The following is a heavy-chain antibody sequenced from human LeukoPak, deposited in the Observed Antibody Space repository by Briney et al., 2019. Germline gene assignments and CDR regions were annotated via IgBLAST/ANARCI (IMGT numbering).Heavy chain of an antibody. V-gene: IGHV4-59*08. CDR3: ARLRTGSSGSTFDY. CDR2: IYNSGST. Sequence: TSETLSLACAVSVGSISSSYWSWIRQPPGKGLEWIGYIYNSGSTNYNPSPESRVTISVDTYKNQFSLKVSSVTAADTAVYYCARLRTGSSGSTFDYWGQGTLVTVSS. D-gene: IGHD6-19*01. CDR1: VGSISSSY. J-gene: IGHJ4*02.